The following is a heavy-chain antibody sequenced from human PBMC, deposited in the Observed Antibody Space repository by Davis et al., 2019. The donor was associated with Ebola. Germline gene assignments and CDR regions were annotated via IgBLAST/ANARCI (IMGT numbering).Heavy chain of an antibody. Sequence: AASVKVSCKTSGYMFTAYGITWVRQAPGQGLEWLGWISGYNGRTNLAQNVQGRVTLTTDTSTSTAYMELTSLRVDDTAVYYCARDECSDSRCYTRTGNWLDPWGQGTQVTVSS. J-gene: IGHJ5*02. CDR3: ARDECSDSRCYTRTGNWLDP. CDR1: GYMFTAYG. CDR2: ISGYNGRT. D-gene: IGHD2-2*02. V-gene: IGHV1-18*01.